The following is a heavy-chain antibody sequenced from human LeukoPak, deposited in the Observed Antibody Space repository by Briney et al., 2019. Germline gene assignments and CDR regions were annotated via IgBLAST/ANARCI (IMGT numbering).Heavy chain of an antibody. Sequence: GGSLRLSCAASGFTFSSYAMSWVRQAPGKGLEWVAVISSDGDTKYYADSMKGRFTISRDNSKNTLYLQMNSLRVEDTAVYYCARDRPYGDKGWFDPWGQGTLVTVSS. CDR1: GFTFSSYA. CDR2: ISSDGDTK. CDR3: ARDRPYGDKGWFDP. J-gene: IGHJ5*02. D-gene: IGHD4-23*01. V-gene: IGHV3-30*03.